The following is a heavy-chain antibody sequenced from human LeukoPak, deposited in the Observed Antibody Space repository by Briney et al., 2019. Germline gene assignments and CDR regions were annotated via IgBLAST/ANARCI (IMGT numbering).Heavy chain of an antibody. CDR2: IYYSGST. D-gene: IGHD2-2*01. CDR1: GGSISSSSYY. V-gene: IGHV4-39*01. J-gene: IGHJ4*02. Sequence: SETLSLTCTVSGGSISSSSYYWAWICQPPGKGLEWIGSIYYSGSTYYNPSLRSRVTISVDTSKNQFSLKLSSVTAADTAVYYCARPQGYQLLDFEYWGQGTLVTVSS. CDR3: ARPQGYQLLDFEY.